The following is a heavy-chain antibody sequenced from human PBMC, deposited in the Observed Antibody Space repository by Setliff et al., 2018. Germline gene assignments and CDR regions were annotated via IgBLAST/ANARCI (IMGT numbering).Heavy chain of an antibody. Sequence: KTSETLPLTCIVSGVSVSRHYWSWIRQPPGKTLEWIGYIYTGGSTTYNPSLKSRVTLSLDTSKNHLSLNLTSVTAADTAVYYCARDVWGAGTGWFDPWGLGILVTVSS. CDR1: GVSVSRHY. CDR3: ARDVWGAGTGWFDP. D-gene: IGHD1-1*01. CDR2: IYTGGST. J-gene: IGHJ5*02. V-gene: IGHV4-4*08.